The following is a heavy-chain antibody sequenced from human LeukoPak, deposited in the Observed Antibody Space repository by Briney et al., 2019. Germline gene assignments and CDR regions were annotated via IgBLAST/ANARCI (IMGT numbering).Heavy chain of an antibody. Sequence: ASETLSLTCAVYGGSFSGYYWSWIRQPPGKGLEWIGEVNHSGTTNYNPSLKSRVTISVDKSKMQFSLKLTSVTAADTAVYYCARNPQGDDYGDYAADYWGQGTQVTVSS. D-gene: IGHD4-17*01. V-gene: IGHV4-34*01. J-gene: IGHJ4*02. CDR2: VNHSGTT. CDR1: GGSFSGYY. CDR3: ARNPQGDDYGDYAADY.